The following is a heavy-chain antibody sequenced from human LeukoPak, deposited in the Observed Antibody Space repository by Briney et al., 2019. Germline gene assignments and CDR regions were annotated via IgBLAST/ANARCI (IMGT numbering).Heavy chain of an antibody. D-gene: IGHD3-10*01. CDR3: ARAQYGSGSYYNPSSYYFDY. Sequence: GESLEISCKGSGYSFTSYWIGWVRQMPGKGLEWMGIIYPGDSDTRYSPPFQGQVTISADKSISTAYLQWSSLKASDTAMYYCARAQYGSGSYYNPSSYYFDYWGQGTLVTVSS. J-gene: IGHJ4*02. CDR2: IYPGDSDT. V-gene: IGHV5-51*01. CDR1: GYSFTSYW.